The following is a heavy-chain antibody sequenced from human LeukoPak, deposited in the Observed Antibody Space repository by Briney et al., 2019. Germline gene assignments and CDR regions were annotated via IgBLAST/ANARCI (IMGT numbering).Heavy chain of an antibody. CDR1: ESTGSINY. J-gene: IGHJ4*02. Sequence: LSLSCAASESTGSINYMSGVRHAPGAGLEWVSVTYSGGATFYADSVKGRFTIPRDSSKNTLFLQMNSLRPEDTAVYYCAKDRAYTYGYSYYFDYWGQGTLVTVSS. D-gene: IGHD5-18*01. V-gene: IGHV3-53*01. CDR3: AKDRAYTYGYSYYFDY. CDR2: TYSGGAT.